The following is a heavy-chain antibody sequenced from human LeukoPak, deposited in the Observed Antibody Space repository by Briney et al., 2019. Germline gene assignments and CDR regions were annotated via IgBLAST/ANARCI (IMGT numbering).Heavy chain of an antibody. Sequence: PSEPLSLTCAVSGGSITTTNWWSWVRQPPGKGLEWIGEVHLSGATNYNLSLESRASMSIDKSKNHLSLEVTSVTAADTAIYYCTRESGAFSPFGFWGQGTLVTVSS. D-gene: IGHD1-26*01. CDR3: TRESGAFSPFGF. CDR1: GGSITTTNW. V-gene: IGHV4-4*02. J-gene: IGHJ4*02. CDR2: VHLSGAT.